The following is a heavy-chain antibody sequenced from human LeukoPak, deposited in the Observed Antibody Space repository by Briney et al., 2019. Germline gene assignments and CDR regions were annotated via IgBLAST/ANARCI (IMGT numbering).Heavy chain of an antibody. V-gene: IGHV4-59*01. CDR1: GGSFGNYY. CDR2: IYDSGTT. Sequence: SETLSLTCTVSGGSFGNYYWSWIRQPPGKGLEWIGYIYDSGTTNYNPSLKSRVTISVDTTTNQFSLKLRSVTAADTAVYYCARDFSAAFDIWGQGTMVTVSS. J-gene: IGHJ3*02. D-gene: IGHD2/OR15-2a*01. CDR3: ARDFSAAFDI.